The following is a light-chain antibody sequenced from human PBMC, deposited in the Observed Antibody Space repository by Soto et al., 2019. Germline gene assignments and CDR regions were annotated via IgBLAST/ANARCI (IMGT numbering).Light chain of an antibody. V-gene: IGLV1-47*02. CDR1: RSNIGSNY. J-gene: IGLJ2*01. Sequence: QSVLTQPPSASGTPGQRVTMSCSGGRSNIGSNYVYWYQQLPGTAPKLLIYNNNQRPSGVPDRFSGSKSGSSASLAISGLRSEDEADYYCAAWDDSLSGVVFGGGTKLPS. CDR3: AAWDDSLSGVV. CDR2: NNN.